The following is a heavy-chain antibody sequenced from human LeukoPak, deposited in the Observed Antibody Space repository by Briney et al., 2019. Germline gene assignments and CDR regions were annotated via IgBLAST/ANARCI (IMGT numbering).Heavy chain of an antibody. Sequence: SVKVSCKASGYTFTSYAMHWVRQAPGQGLEWMGGIIPIFGTANYAQKFQGRVTITADESTSTAYMELSSLRSEDTAVYYCARARGRYDSSGSTDYWGQGTLVTVSS. D-gene: IGHD3-22*01. V-gene: IGHV1-69*13. J-gene: IGHJ4*02. CDR3: ARARGRYDSSGSTDY. CDR1: GYTFTSYA. CDR2: IIPIFGTA.